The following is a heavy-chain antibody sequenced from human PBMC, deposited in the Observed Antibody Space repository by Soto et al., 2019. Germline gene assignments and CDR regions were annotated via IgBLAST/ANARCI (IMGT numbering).Heavy chain of an antibody. CDR2: ISYDGSNK. CDR1: GFTFSSYG. V-gene: IGHV3-30*18. J-gene: IGHJ6*02. Sequence: GGSLRLSCAASGFTFSSYGMHWVRQAPGKGLEWVAVISYDGSNKYYADSVKGRFTISRDNSKNTLYLQMNSLRAEDTAVYYCAKNNCSSTSCYAGGMDVWGQGT. D-gene: IGHD2-2*01. CDR3: AKNNCSSTSCYAGGMDV.